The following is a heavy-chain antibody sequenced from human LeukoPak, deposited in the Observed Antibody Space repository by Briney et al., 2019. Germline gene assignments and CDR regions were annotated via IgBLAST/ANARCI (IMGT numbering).Heavy chain of an antibody. CDR2: ISWDSGNI. D-gene: IGHD3-10*01. J-gene: IGHJ4*02. V-gene: IGHV3-9*01. Sequence: PGRSLRLSSAASGFTFVHYAMCWGRHAPGGGLEWGSGISWDSGNIGYADSVKGRFTISRDNAKNSLYLQMNSLRPEDTALCYCAKALYGSGSYHNYAFEYWGQGTLVTVSS. CDR1: GFTFVHYA. CDR3: AKALYGSGSYHNYAFEY.